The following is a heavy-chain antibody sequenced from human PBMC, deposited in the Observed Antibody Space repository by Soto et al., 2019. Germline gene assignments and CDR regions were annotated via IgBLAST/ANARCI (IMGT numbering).Heavy chain of an antibody. Sequence: QVQLVQSGAEVKKPGASVRDSCKASGYTFTSYYIHWVRQAPGQGLEWMAIVNPTDGSTNYAQKFQGRVTVTFDTSTSTVFMELNSLRYEDTAVYYCARHLAAGDSWGQGTLVTVSS. CDR2: VNPTDGST. J-gene: IGHJ4*02. V-gene: IGHV1-46*03. CDR1: GYTFTSYY. CDR3: ARHLAAGDS. D-gene: IGHD6-25*01.